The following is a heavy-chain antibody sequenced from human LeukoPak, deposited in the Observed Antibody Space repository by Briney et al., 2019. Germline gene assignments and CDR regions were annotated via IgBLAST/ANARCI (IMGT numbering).Heavy chain of an antibody. CDR3: AREGAGYRGYDYDYFYAMDV. Sequence: PGGSLRLSCAASGFTFSSYAMSWVRQAPGKGLEWVSAISGSGGSTYYADSVKGRFTISRDNAKNSLYLQMNSLRAEDTALYYCAREGAGYRGYDYDYFYAMDVWGQGTTVTVSS. J-gene: IGHJ6*02. V-gene: IGHV3-23*01. CDR1: GFTFSSYA. CDR2: ISGSGGST. D-gene: IGHD5-12*01.